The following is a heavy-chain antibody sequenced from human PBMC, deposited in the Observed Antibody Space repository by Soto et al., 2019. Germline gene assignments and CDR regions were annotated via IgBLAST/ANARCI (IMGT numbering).Heavy chain of an antibody. CDR3: ARESAIAVAGSNGMDV. J-gene: IGHJ6*02. Sequence: SVKVSCKASGGTFSSYAISWVRQAPGQGLEWMGGIIPIFGTANYAQKFQGRVTITADESTSTAYMELSSLRSEDTAVYYCARESAIAVAGSNGMDVWGQGTTVTVSS. V-gene: IGHV1-69*13. CDR2: IIPIFGTA. CDR1: GGTFSSYA. D-gene: IGHD6-19*01.